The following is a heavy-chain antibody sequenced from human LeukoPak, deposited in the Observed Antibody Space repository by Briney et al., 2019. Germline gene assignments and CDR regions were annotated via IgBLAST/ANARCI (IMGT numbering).Heavy chain of an antibody. D-gene: IGHD3-9*01. J-gene: IGHJ6*03. CDR3: AYSNPQDILTGHYYYYYMDV. CDR2: ISAYNGNT. V-gene: IGHV1-18*01. CDR1: GYTFTNYG. Sequence: GASVKVSCKASGYTFTNYGISWVRQAPGQGLEWMGWISAYNGNTNYAQKLQGRVTMTTDTSTSTAYMELRSLRSDDTAVYYCAYSNPQDILTGHYYYYYMDVWGKGTTVTVSS.